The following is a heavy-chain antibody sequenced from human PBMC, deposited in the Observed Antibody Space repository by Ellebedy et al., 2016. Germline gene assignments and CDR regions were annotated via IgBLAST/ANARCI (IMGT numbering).Heavy chain of an antibody. V-gene: IGHV1-69*13. Sequence: SVKVSXKASSYTFTSYGISWVRQAPGQGLEWMGGIIPIFGTANYAQKFQGRVTITADESTSTAYMELSSLRSEDTAVYYCARYLVPSIAAAGTHYFDYWGQGTLVTVSS. CDR3: ARYLVPSIAAAGTHYFDY. CDR2: IIPIFGTA. J-gene: IGHJ4*02. D-gene: IGHD6-13*01. CDR1: SYTFTSYG.